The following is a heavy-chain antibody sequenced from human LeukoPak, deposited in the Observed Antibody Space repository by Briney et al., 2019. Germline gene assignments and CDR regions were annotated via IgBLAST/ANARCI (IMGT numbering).Heavy chain of an antibody. V-gene: IGHV1-2*02. CDR1: GYTFTGYY. CDR3: ARDKIRYYYDSSGYFDDY. D-gene: IGHD3-22*01. Sequence: ASVKVSCKASGYTFTGYYMHWVRQAPGQGLEWIGWINPNSGGTNYAQKFQGRVTMTRDTSISTAYMELSRLRSDDTAVYYCARDKIRYYYDSSGYFDDYWGQGTLVTVSS. CDR2: INPNSGGT. J-gene: IGHJ4*02.